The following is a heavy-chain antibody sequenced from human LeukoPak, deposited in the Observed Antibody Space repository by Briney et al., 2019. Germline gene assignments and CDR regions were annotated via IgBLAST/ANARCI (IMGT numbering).Heavy chain of an antibody. V-gene: IGHV3-30*18. Sequence: GGSLRLSCAASGITFRSYGIHWVRQAPGNGLELVAVISYDGSNKYYADSVKGRFSISRDNSKNPLYLQMNSLRADDTAVYYCAKGARGDTVTSIVGLNWFDPWGQGTLVTVSS. D-gene: IGHD4-17*01. CDR1: GITFRSYG. CDR2: ISYDGSNK. J-gene: IGHJ5*02. CDR3: AKGARGDTVTSIVGLNWFDP.